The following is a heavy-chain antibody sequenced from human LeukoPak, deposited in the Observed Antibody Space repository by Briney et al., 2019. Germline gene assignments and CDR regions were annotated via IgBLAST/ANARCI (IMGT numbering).Heavy chain of an antibody. J-gene: IGHJ5*02. Sequence: SETLSLTCTVSGGSISSYYWSWIRQPPGKGLEWIGYIYYSGSTNYNPSLKSRVTISVDTSKNQFSLQLSSVTAADTAVDYCARVYDYVWGSYLLQFDPWGQGTLVTVSS. CDR2: IYYSGST. CDR3: ARVYDYVWGSYLLQFDP. V-gene: IGHV4-59*01. D-gene: IGHD3-16*02. CDR1: GGSISSYY.